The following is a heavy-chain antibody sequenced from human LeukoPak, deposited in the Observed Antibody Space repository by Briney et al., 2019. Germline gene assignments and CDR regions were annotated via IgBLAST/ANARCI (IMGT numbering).Heavy chain of an antibody. V-gene: IGHV1-18*01. J-gene: IGHJ5*02. CDR3: AREARSSWPNWFDP. Sequence: AAVKVSYKASGYTFTSYGISWVRQAPGQGLEWMGWISPYNGNTKYPQKLQGRVTMTTDTSTSTAYMELRSLRSDDTAVYYCAREARSSWPNWFDPWGQGTLVTVSS. CDR1: GYTFTSYG. D-gene: IGHD6-13*01. CDR2: ISPYNGNT.